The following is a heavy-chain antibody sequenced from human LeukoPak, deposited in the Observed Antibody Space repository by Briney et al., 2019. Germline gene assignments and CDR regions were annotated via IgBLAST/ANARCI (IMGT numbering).Heavy chain of an antibody. J-gene: IGHJ5*02. CDR1: GYNFINYW. Sequence: GESLKISCQGSGYNFINYWIGWVRQMPGKGLEWMGTVHPGDSQVVYSPSFQGQVTISADKSVNTAYLQWDSLKASDTAMYYCARLPTGFPNWFGPWGQGTQVIVSS. CDR2: VHPGDSQV. CDR3: ARLPTGFPNWFGP. V-gene: IGHV5-51*01. D-gene: IGHD1-14*01.